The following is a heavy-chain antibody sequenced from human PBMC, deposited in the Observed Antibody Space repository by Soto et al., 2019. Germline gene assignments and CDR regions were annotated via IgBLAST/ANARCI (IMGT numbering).Heavy chain of an antibody. CDR2: ISYDGSNK. CDR3: YDSRGY. J-gene: IGHJ4*02. CDR1: GFTFSSYG. Sequence: QVQLVESGGGVVQPGRSLRLSCAASGFTFSSYGMHWVRQAPGKGLEWVAVISYDGSNKYYADSVKGRFTISRDNSKNTLYLQMNSLRAEDTALYYCYDSRGYLGQGTLVTVSS. V-gene: IGHV3-30*03. D-gene: IGHD3-16*01.